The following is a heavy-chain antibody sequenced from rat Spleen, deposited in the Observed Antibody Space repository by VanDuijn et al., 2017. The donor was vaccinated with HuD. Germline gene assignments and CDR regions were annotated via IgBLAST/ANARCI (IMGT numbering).Heavy chain of an antibody. CDR3: ARLSIAAIGNWFSY. J-gene: IGHJ3*01. D-gene: IGHD1-2*01. Sequence: EVQLVESGGGLVQPGRSLKVSCEASGFTFSNYGMAWVRQAPTKGLEWVATINYDDTSTHYRDSVKGRFTISRDNAKSTLFLHMDNLRSEETATYYCARLSIAAIGNWFSYWGQCTLVTVSS. CDR2: INYDDTST. CDR1: GFTFSNYG. V-gene: IGHV5-29*01.